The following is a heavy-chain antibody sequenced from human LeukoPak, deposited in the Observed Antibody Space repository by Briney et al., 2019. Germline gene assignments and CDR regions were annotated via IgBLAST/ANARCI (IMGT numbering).Heavy chain of an antibody. V-gene: IGHV3-7*03. CDR2: IKQDGSEK. D-gene: IGHD6-19*01. CDR3: AKVLAVVGRWG. J-gene: IGHJ4*02. CDR1: GFTFSSYW. Sequence: GGSLRLSCAASGFTFSSYWMGWVRQAPGKGLEWVANIKQDGSEKYYVDSVKGRFTISRDNAKNSLYLQMNSLRAEDTAVYYCAKVLAVVGRWGWGQGTLVTVSS.